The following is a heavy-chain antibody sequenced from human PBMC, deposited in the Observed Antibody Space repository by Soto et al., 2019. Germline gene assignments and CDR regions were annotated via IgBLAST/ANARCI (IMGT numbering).Heavy chain of an antibody. CDR2: ISTYSGNT. CDR1: GYTFTDYG. D-gene: IGHD2-8*01. CDR3: ATGAISGRVFALSKWADP. Sequence: QAQLVQSGAEVKKPGASVKVSCQTSGYTFTDYGINWVRQAPGQGLEWMGWISTYSGNTKYAQNFQGRVTMTTETSTTTAYMELGSVGSDDTAVYYWATGAISGRVFALSKWADPWGQGRLIPVAS. V-gene: IGHV1-18*04. J-gene: IGHJ5*02.